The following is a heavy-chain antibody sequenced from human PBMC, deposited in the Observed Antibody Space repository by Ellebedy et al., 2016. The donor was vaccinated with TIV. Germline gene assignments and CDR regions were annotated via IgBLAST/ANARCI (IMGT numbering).Heavy chain of an antibody. V-gene: IGHV4-59*10. CDR3: ARGRGYDFWSGYVDLYYYYYYMDV. J-gene: IGHJ6*03. D-gene: IGHD3-3*01. Sequence: SETLSLXXAVYGGSFSGYYWSWIRQPAGKGLEWIGRIYTSGSTNYNPSLKSRVTMSVDTSKNQFSLKLSSVTAADTAVYYCARGRGYDFWSGYVDLYYYYYYMDVWGKGTTVTVSS. CDR1: GGSFSGYY. CDR2: IYTSGST.